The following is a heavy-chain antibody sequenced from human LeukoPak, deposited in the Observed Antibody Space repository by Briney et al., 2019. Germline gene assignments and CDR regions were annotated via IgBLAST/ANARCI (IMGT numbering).Heavy chain of an antibody. Sequence: SETLSLTCTVSGGSISSYYWSWIRQPPGKGLEWIGYIYYSGSTSYNPSLKSRVTISVDTSKNQFSLKLSSVTAADTAVYYCAIASPEQWFDPWGQGTLVTVSS. J-gene: IGHJ5*02. CDR2: IYYSGST. V-gene: IGHV4-59*01. D-gene: IGHD6-13*01. CDR1: GGSISSYY. CDR3: AIASPEQWFDP.